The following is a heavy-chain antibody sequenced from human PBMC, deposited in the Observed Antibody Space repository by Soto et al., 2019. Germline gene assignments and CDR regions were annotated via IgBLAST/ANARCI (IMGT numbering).Heavy chain of an antibody. D-gene: IGHD3-22*01. Sequence: QVQLVQSGAEVKKPGSSVKVSCKASGGTFSNYAINWVRQAPGQGLEWMGGIIPIFGTTNYAQKFQGRVTITADKSTSTAYMELSSLRSEDTAVYYCARSNYYDSSGFLYYFDYWGQGTVVTVSS. V-gene: IGHV1-69*06. CDR2: IIPIFGTT. CDR3: ARSNYYDSSGFLYYFDY. J-gene: IGHJ4*02. CDR1: GGTFSNYA.